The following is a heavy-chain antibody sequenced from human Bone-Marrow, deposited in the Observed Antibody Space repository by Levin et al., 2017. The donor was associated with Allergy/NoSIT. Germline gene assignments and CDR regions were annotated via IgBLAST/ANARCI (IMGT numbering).Heavy chain of an antibody. J-gene: IGHJ4*02. Sequence: SGPTLVKPTQTLTLTCTFSGFSLSTSGVAVGWIRQPPGKALEWLALIYWDDDKRYSPSLRSRLTITKDTSKNQVVLTMTNLDPVDTATYYCAHNYYDRRCYFRPFGYWGQGTLVTVSS. CDR3: AHNYYDRRCYFRPFGY. CDR2: IYWDDDK. V-gene: IGHV2-5*02. D-gene: IGHD3-22*01. CDR1: GFSLSTSGVA.